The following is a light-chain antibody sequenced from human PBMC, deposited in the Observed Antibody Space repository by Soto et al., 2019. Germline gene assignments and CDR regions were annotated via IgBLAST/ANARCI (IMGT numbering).Light chain of an antibody. V-gene: IGKV3-15*01. CDR3: QQNKGWPGT. Sequence: EIVMTQSPATLSVSPGERATLSCRASQSVSSYLAWFQQKPGQAPRLLIYDASTRATGIPVRFSGSGSGTEFTLTISSLQAEDFGVYYCQQNKGWPGTFGQGTKVEIK. J-gene: IGKJ1*01. CDR2: DAS. CDR1: QSVSSY.